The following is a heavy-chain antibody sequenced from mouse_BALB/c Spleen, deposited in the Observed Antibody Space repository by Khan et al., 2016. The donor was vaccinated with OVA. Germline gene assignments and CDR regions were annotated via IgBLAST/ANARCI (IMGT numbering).Heavy chain of an antibody. V-gene: IGHV2-9*02. J-gene: IGHJ4*01. Sequence: VQRVESGPGLVAPSQSLSITCTVSGFSLTSYGVHWVRQPPGKGLEWLGVIWAGGSTNYNSALMSRLSISKDNSKSQVFLKMNSLQTDDTAMYXCARESCLLPLDDWGQVTSVTVSS. CDR2: IWAGGST. CDR1: GFSLTSYG. CDR3: ARESCLLPLDD. D-gene: IGHD1-1*01.